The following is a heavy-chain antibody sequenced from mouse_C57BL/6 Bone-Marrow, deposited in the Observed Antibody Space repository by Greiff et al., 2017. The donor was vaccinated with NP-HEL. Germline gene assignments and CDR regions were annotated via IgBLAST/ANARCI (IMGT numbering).Heavy chain of an antibody. CDR2: ISDGGSYT. V-gene: IGHV5-4*01. D-gene: IGHD2-3*01. CDR1: GFTFSSYA. Sequence: VQLKESGGGLVKPGGSLKLSCAASGFTFSSYAMSWVRQTPEKRLEWVATISDGGSYTYYPDNVKGRFTISRDNAKNNLYLQMSHLKSEDTAMYYCARGMGNDGLDYWGQGTTLTVSS. CDR3: ARGMGNDGLDY. J-gene: IGHJ2*01.